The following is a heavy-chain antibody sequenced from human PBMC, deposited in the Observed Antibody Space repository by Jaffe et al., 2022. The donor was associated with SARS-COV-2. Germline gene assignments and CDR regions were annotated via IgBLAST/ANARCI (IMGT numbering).Heavy chain of an antibody. J-gene: IGHJ4*02. CDR1: GFTFSSYG. V-gene: IGHV3-33*01. Sequence: QVQLVESGGGVVQPGRSLRLSCAASGFTFSSYGMHWVRQAPGKGLEWVAVIWYDGSNKYYADSVKGRFTISRDNSKNTLYLQMNSLRAEDTAVYYCAREYYDFWSGPPDYWGQGTLVTVSS. CDR3: AREYYDFWSGPPDY. CDR2: IWYDGSNK. D-gene: IGHD3-3*01.